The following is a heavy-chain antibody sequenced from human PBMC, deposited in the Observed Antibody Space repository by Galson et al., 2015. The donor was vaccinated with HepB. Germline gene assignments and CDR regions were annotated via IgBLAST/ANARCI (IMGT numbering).Heavy chain of an antibody. J-gene: IGHJ4*02. CDR1: GGTFSSYA. V-gene: IGHV1-69*13. CDR2: IIPIFGTA. D-gene: IGHD5-18*01. CDR3: ASLDSYGLASTSPADY. Sequence: SVKVSCKASGGTFSSYAISWVRQAPGQGLEWMGGIIPIFGTANYAQKFQGRVTITADESTSTAYMELSSLRSEDTAVYYCASLDSYGLASTSPADYWGQGTLVTVSS.